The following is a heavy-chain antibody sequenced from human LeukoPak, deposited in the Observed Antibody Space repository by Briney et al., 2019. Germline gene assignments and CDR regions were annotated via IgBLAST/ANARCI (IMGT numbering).Heavy chain of an antibody. V-gene: IGHV3-21*01. CDR3: ARDRAVMVREVIYSRWFDP. Sequence: GGSLRLSCAASGFTFSSYSMNWVRQAPGKGLEWVSSISSSSSYIYYADSVKGRFTISRDNAKNSLYLQMNSLRAEDTAVYYCARDRAVMVREVIYSRWFDPWGQGTLVTVSS. CDR1: GFTFSSYS. D-gene: IGHD3-10*01. J-gene: IGHJ5*02. CDR2: ISSSSSYI.